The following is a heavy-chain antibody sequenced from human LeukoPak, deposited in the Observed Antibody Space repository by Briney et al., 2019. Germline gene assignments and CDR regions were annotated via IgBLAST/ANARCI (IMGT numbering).Heavy chain of an antibody. D-gene: IGHD6-13*01. CDR3: ARDKTPRAGWVRDAFDI. J-gene: IGHJ3*02. CDR2: INPSGGST. Sequence: SVKASCKAAGYTFTSYYMHWVRQAAGQGLEWMGIINPSGGSTSYSQKFQGRVTMTRDTSTSTVYMELSSLRSEDTAVYYCARDKTPRAGWVRDAFDIWGQGTMVTVSS. CDR1: GYTFTSYY. V-gene: IGHV1-46*01.